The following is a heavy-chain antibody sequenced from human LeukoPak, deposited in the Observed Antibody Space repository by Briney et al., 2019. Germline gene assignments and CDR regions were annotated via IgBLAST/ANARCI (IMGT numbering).Heavy chain of an antibody. CDR2: ISSASNTI. CDR1: GFTFSSYS. CDR3: ARDGWFGDYNWFDP. J-gene: IGHJ5*02. V-gene: IGHV3-48*01. D-gene: IGHD3-10*01. Sequence: GGSLRLSCAASGFTFSSYSMNWVRQAPGKGLEWVSYISSASNTIYYADSVKGRFTISRDNAKNSLYLQMNSLRAEDTAMYYCARDGWFGDYNWFDPWGQGTLVTVSS.